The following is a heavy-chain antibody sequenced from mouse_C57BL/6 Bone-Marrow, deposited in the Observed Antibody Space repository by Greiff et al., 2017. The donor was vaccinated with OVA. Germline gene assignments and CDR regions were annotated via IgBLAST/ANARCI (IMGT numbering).Heavy chain of an antibody. J-gene: IGHJ3*01. V-gene: IGHV3-6*01. Sequence: ESGPGLVKPSQSLSLTCSVTGYSITSGYFWNWIRQLPGNKLEWLGYISYDGSNNYNPSLKNRSSITRDTSKNQFFLKLNSVTTEDTATYYCARDAYWGQGTLVTVSA. CDR2: ISYDGSN. CDR3: ARDAY. CDR1: GYSITSGYF.